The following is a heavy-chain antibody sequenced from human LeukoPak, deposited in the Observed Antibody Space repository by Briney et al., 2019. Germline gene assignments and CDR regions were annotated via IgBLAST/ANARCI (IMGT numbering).Heavy chain of an antibody. CDR3: ARPLRDILTGYYFDY. CDR2: ISSSSSYT. D-gene: IGHD3-9*01. Sequence: GGSLRLSCAAPGFTFSDYYMSWIRQAPGKGLEWVSYISSSSSYTNYADSVKGRFTISRDNAKNSLYLQMNSLRAEDTAVYYCARPLRDILTGYYFDYWGQGTLVTVSS. V-gene: IGHV3-11*06. CDR1: GFTFSDYY. J-gene: IGHJ4*02.